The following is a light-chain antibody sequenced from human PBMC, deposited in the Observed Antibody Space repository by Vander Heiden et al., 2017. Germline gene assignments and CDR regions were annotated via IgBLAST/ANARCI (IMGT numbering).Light chain of an antibody. CDR2: QDS. Sequence: SYELTQPPSVSVSPGQPASNTCSGDKLGDKYACWYQQKPGQSPVLVIYQDSKRPSAIPARFSGSNSGNTATLTISGTQAMDEADYYCQAWDSSTAFHVVFGGGTKLTVL. CDR1: KLGDKY. CDR3: QAWDSSTAFHVV. V-gene: IGLV3-1*01. J-gene: IGLJ2*01.